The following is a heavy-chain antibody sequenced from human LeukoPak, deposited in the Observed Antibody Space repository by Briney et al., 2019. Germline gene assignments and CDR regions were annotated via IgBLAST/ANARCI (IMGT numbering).Heavy chain of an antibody. CDR1: GDSVSSNSAA. J-gene: IGHJ4*02. V-gene: IGHV6-1*01. D-gene: IGHD3-9*01. Sequence: SQTLSLTCAISGDSVSSNSAAWNWIRQSPSRGLEWLGRTYYRSKWYNDYAVSVKSRITINPDTSKNQFSLQLNSVTTADTAVYYCAKGRKDFDTNLGPFDSWGQGILVTVSS. CDR3: AKGRKDFDTNLGPFDS. CDR2: TYYRSKWYN.